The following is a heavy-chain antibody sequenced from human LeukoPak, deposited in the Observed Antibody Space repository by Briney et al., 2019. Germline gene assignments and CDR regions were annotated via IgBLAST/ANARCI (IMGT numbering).Heavy chain of an antibody. J-gene: IGHJ5*02. D-gene: IGHD5-18*01. CDR1: GYTFTGYY. V-gene: IGHV1-2*02. CDR3: AREGDSALDTNWFDP. CDR2: INIYTGGS. Sequence: GAAVKVSCKATGYTFTGYYIHWVRQAPGQGLEWMGWINIYTGGSEYAQKFQNRVTMTRDTSINTAYLELSRLKSDDTAIYYCAREGDSALDTNWFDPWGQGTLVTVAS.